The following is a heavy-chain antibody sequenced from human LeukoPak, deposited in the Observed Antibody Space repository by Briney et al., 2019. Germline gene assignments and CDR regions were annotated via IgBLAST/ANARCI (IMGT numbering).Heavy chain of an antibody. V-gene: IGHV3-74*01. CDR2: INTDGSSR. CDR1: GFTFSSYW. Sequence: GGSLRPSCAAPGFTFSSYWMHWVRQAPGKGLVWVSRINTDGSSRTYADSVKGRFTISRDNAKNTLYLEMNSLRAEDTAVYYCARPTAATSLSSSFQHWGQGTLVTVSS. D-gene: IGHD6-6*01. J-gene: IGHJ1*01. CDR3: ARPTAATSLSSSFQH.